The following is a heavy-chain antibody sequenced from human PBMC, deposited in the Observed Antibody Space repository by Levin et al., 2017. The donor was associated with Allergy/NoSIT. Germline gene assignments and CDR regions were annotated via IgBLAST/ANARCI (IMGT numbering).Heavy chain of an antibody. V-gene: IGHV4-34*01. D-gene: IGHD2-2*01. CDR2: INHSGST. Sequence: SETLSLTCAVYGGSFSGYYWSWIRQPPGKGLEWIGEINHSGSTNYNPSLKSRVTISVDTSKNQFSLKLSSVTAADTAVYYCARRGIVVIPAASSWFDPWGQGTLVTVSS. CDR3: ARRGIVVIPAASSWFDP. J-gene: IGHJ5*02. CDR1: GGSFSGYY.